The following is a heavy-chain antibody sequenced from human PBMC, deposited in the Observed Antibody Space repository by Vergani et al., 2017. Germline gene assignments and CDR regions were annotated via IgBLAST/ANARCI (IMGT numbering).Heavy chain of an antibody. Sequence: EVQLLESGGGLVQPGGSRRLSCAGAGFTFDTYTMAYVRQAPGKGLEWVATISSGGGDIFYADSVKGRFTISRDNAKNSLYLQMNSLRAEDTAVYYCARQGGTGYWGQGTLVTVSS. J-gene: IGHJ4*02. V-gene: IGHV3-21*02. D-gene: IGHD3/OR15-3a*01. CDR1: GFTFDTYT. CDR3: ARQGGTGY. CDR2: ISSGGGDI.